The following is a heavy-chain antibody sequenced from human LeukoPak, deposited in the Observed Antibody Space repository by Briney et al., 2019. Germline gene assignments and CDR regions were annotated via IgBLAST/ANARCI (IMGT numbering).Heavy chain of an antibody. V-gene: IGHV1-69*13. Sequence: ASVKVSCKASGYTFTSYDINWVRQAPGQGLEWMGGIIPIFGTANYAQKFQGRVTITADESTSTAYMELSSLRSEDTAVYYCARQYSSSWYYWFDPWGQGTLVTVSS. D-gene: IGHD6-13*01. CDR3: ARQYSSSWYYWFDP. CDR1: GYTFTSYD. CDR2: IIPIFGTA. J-gene: IGHJ5*02.